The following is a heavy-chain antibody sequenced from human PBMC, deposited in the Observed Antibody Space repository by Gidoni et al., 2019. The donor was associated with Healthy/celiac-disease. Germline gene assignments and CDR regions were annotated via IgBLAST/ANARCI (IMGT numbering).Heavy chain of an antibody. CDR2: IGTAGDT. V-gene: IGHV3-13*01. J-gene: IGHJ4*02. Sequence: EVQLVESGGGLVQPGGSLRLSCAASGFTFSSYDMPWVRQATGKGLEWVSAIGTAGDTYYPGSVKGRFTISRENAKNSLYLQMNSLRAGDTAVYYCARESGYGEYYFDYWGQGTLVTVSS. D-gene: IGHD4-17*01. CDR3: ARESGYGEYYFDY. CDR1: GFTFSSYD.